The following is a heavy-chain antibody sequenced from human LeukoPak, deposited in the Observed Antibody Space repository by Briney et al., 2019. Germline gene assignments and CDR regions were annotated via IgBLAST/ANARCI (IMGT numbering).Heavy chain of an antibody. CDR2: INHSGST. D-gene: IGHD3-22*01. J-gene: IGHJ5*02. Sequence: KPSETLSLTCAVYGGSFSGYYWSWIRQPPGKGLEWIGEINHSGSTNYNPSLKSRVTISVDTSKNQFSLKLSSVTAADTAVYYCARDGPVYYDSSGYPGGWFDPWGQGTLVTVSS. V-gene: IGHV4-34*01. CDR1: GGSFSGYY. CDR3: ARDGPVYYDSSGYPGGWFDP.